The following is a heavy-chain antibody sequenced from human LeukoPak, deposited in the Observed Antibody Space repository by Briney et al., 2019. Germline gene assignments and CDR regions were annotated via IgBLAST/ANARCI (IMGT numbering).Heavy chain of an antibody. CDR2: IIPIFGTA. D-gene: IGHD6-19*01. Sequence: SVTVSCKASGGSFSSYASSWGRQAPGQGLEWMGGIIPIFGTANYAQKFQGRVTITADESTSTAYMELSSLRSEDTAVYYCARAAFDSGWTPDWGQGTLVTVSS. CDR1: GGSFSSYA. CDR3: ARAAFDSGWTPD. V-gene: IGHV1-69*13. J-gene: IGHJ4*02.